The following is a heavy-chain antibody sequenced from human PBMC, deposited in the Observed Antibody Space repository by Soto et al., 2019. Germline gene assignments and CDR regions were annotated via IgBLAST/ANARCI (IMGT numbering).Heavy chain of an antibody. Sequence: QVQLVQSGAEVKKPGSSVKVSCKASGGTFSSYTISWVRQAPGRGLEWMGRIIPILGIANYAQKFQGRVTITADKSTSTAYMELSSLRSEDTAVYYCARAAYGSGSPYYYYYMDVWGKGTTVTVSS. V-gene: IGHV1-69*02. CDR1: GGTFSSYT. CDR2: IIPILGIA. CDR3: ARAAYGSGSPYYYYYMDV. J-gene: IGHJ6*03. D-gene: IGHD3-10*01.